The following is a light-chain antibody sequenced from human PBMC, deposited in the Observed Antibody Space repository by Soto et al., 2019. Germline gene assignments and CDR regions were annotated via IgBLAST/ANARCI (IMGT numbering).Light chain of an antibody. V-gene: IGLV2-23*02. CDR1: GNAVSYQL. CDR2: DLT. J-gene: IGLJ1*01. Sequence: QSVLTQPAAGSGSPAQWITISCSGNAVSYQLVSWYQQQPGKAPKLILYDLTTRPSGVSNRFSGFKSGTTASLAISGLQAEDEGYYYCCSYVGTSNDVFGTGTKVTVL. CDR3: CSYVGTSNDV.